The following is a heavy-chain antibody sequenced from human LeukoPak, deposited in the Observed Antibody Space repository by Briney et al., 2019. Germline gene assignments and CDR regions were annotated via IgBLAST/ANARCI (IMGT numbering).Heavy chain of an antibody. V-gene: IGHV4-61*09. CDR1: GDSLTSGSRY. CDR2: FYSSTRT. J-gene: IGHJ6*04. Sequence: SETLSLTCTVSGDSLTSGSRYWSWIRQPAGKGLEWIGHFYSSTRTTYNPSLESRVTISGDTAKNQFSLKLDSVTAADTAVFPARCMSELDYGDYAYYYHMDVWGKGTTVTVSS. D-gene: IGHD4-17*01. CDR3: RCMSELDYGDYAYYYHMDV.